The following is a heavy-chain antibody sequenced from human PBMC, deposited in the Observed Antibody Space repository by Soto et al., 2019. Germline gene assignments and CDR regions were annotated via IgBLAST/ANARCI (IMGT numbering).Heavy chain of an antibody. CDR2: IDNGGTNT. CDR3: AKDRGRPDAFNI. Sequence: HPGGSLRLSCAGSGYNFGGFWMHRVRQAPGKGLVWVSRIDNGGTNTVYADAVKGRFTISRDNAKNTLYLQMNSLRAEDTAVYYCAKDRGRPDAFNIWGQGTMVTVSS. D-gene: IGHD3-10*01. V-gene: IGHV3-74*01. CDR1: GYNFGGFW. J-gene: IGHJ3*02.